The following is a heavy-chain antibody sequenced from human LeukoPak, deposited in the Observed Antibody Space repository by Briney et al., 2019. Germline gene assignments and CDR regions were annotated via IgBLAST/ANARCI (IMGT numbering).Heavy chain of an antibody. D-gene: IGHD2-21*02. Sequence: SETLSLTCTVSGGSISSGDYYWSWIRQPPGKGLEWIGYIYYSGSTYYNPSLKSRVTISVDTSKNQFSLKLSSVTAADTAVYYCARGVSVVTAISVWFDPWGQGTLVTVSS. CDR2: IYYSGST. V-gene: IGHV4-30-4*01. CDR3: ARGVSVVTAISVWFDP. J-gene: IGHJ5*02. CDR1: GGSISSGDYY.